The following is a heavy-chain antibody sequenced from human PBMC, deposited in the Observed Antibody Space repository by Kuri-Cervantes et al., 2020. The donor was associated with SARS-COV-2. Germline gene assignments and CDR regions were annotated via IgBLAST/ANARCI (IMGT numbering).Heavy chain of an antibody. CDR3: ARDLVDSSGYSGLGY. V-gene: IGHV3-53*01. CDR2: IYSDSST. Sequence: GGSLRLSCAASGFAVSSNYMSWVRQAPGKGLEWVSIIYSDSSTYYADSVKGRFTISRDNSKNTLYLQMSSLRAEDTAVYYCARDLVDSSGYSGLGYWGQGTPVTVSS. CDR1: GFAVSSNY. D-gene: IGHD3-22*01. J-gene: IGHJ4*02.